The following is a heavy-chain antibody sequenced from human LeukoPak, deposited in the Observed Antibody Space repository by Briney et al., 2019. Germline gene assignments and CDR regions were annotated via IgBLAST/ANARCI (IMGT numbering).Heavy chain of an antibody. Sequence: GGSLRLSCAASGFTFSNHAMTWVRQAPGKGLEWVSAISADAVDTFYAPSVKGRFTISRDNSKNTLYLQINSLRAEDTAMYYCAKDVWWSVSWGQGTLVTVSS. CDR3: AKDVWWSVS. J-gene: IGHJ5*02. D-gene: IGHD2-8*02. CDR1: GFTFSNHA. CDR2: ISADAVDT. V-gene: IGHV3-23*01.